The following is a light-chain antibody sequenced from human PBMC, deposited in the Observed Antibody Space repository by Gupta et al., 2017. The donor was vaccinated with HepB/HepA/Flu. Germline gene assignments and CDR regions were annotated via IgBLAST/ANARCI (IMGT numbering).Light chain of an antibody. J-gene: IGKJ1*01. V-gene: IGKV4-1*01. CDR3: LQYATLPWT. CDR2: WAS. CDR1: QSVLYSPNNKNY. Sequence: LITPFHDFLVPSLGERATIHCKSSQSVLYSPNNKNYLAWFQQKPGQPPRLLVYWASTRESGVPDRFSGSGSETDFTLTISSLQAEDAAVYYCLQYATLPWTFGQGTKVEIK.